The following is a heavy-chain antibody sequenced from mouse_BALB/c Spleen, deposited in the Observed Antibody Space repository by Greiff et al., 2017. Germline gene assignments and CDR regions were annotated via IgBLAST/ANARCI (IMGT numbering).Heavy chain of an antibody. V-gene: IGHV1-7*01. CDR1: GYTFTSYW. CDR2: INPSTGYT. D-gene: IGHD2-14*01. Sequence: QVQLKQSGAELAKPGASVKMSCKASGYTFTSYWMHWVKQRPGQGLEWIGYINPSTGYTEYNQKFKDKATLTADKSSSTAYMQLSSLTSEDSAVYYCARPYYRYDRDRGFDYWGQGTTLTVSS. CDR3: ARPYYRYDRDRGFDY. J-gene: IGHJ2*01.